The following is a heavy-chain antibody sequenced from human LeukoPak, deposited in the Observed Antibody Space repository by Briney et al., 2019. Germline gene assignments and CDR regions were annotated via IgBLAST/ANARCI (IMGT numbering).Heavy chain of an antibody. V-gene: IGHV3-9*01. CDR1: GFTFSSYA. Sequence: GGSLRLSCAASGFTFSSYAMSWVRQAPGKGLEWVSSISWNSDNVDYADSVKGRFTLSRDNAKNSLFLQMNSLRPEDTALYYCAKSGTYSSSSGYIDSWGQGTLVTVSS. J-gene: IGHJ4*02. CDR2: ISWNSDNV. D-gene: IGHD6-6*01. CDR3: AKSGTYSSSSGYIDS.